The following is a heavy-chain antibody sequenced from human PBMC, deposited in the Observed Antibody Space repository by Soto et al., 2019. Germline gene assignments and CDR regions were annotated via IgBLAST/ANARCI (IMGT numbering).Heavy chain of an antibody. CDR1: GFTFSSYG. J-gene: IGHJ4*02. Sequence: GGSLRLSCAASGFTFSSYGMHWVRQAPGKGLEWVAVIWYDGSNKYYADSVKGRFTISRDNSKNTLYLQMNSLRAEDTAVYYCAKATPNEGIAPSGFDYWGQGALVTVSS. CDR2: IWYDGSNK. V-gene: IGHV3-33*06. CDR3: AKATPNEGIAPSGFDY. D-gene: IGHD6-13*01.